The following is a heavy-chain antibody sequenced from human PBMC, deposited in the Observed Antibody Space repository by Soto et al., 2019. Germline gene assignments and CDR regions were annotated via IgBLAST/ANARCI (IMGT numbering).Heavy chain of an antibody. CDR2: IYNSGST. V-gene: IGHV4-4*02. CDR1: GGSISSNKW. Sequence: QVQLQESGPGLVKPSETLSLTCAVYGGSISSNKWWSWVRQPPGKGLEWIGEIYNSGSTNYNPSLKSRVTIPLDKSNNQFSLKLTSVPAADSAVYYCARDDHIVVVPTSLGAMDVWGQGTTVTVSS. J-gene: IGHJ6*02. CDR3: ARDDHIVVVPTSLGAMDV. D-gene: IGHD2-2*01.